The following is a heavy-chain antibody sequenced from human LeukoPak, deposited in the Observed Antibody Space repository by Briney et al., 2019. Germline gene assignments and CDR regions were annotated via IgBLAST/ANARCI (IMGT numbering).Heavy chain of an antibody. CDR1: GYTFTTSA. J-gene: IGHJ4*02. CDR2: INAGSGDT. CDR3: AGDQSLGSYPDY. Sequence: ASVKVSCKASGYTFTTSAMHWVRQAPGQRLEWMGWINAGSGDTKYSLKFQGRVTFTRDTSASTAYMALSSLRFEDTAVYFCAGDQSLGSYPDYWGQGTLVTVSS. D-gene: IGHD3-10*01. V-gene: IGHV1-3*01.